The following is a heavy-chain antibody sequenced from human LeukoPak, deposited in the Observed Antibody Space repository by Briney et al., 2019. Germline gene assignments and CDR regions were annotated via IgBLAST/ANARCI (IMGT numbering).Heavy chain of an antibody. V-gene: IGHV4-59*01. Sequence: SETLSLTCTVSGGSISRYYWSWIRQPPGKGLEWIGYIYYSGSANYNPSLKSRVTISLDTSKNQFSLKLSSVTAADTAVYYCAGQPYYYDSSGLDYWGQGTLVTVSS. CDR1: GGSISRYY. CDR2: IYYSGSA. J-gene: IGHJ4*02. CDR3: AGQPYYYDSSGLDY. D-gene: IGHD3-22*01.